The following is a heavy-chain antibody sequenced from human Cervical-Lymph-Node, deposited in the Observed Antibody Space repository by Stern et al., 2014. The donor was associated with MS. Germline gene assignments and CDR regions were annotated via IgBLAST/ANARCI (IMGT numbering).Heavy chain of an antibody. V-gene: IGHV4-31*03. J-gene: IGHJ5*02. CDR3: ASRWSGTYYGQNWFDP. Sequence: VQLQESGPGLVKPSQTLSLTCTVSGGSISSGGHYWSWIRQHPGKGLEWIGYIYYSGGTFYNPSLKSRVSISLDTSKNQFSLKLSSVTAADTAVYYCASRWSGTYYGQNWFDPWGQGTLVTVSS. CDR2: IYYSGGT. D-gene: IGHD1-26*01. CDR1: GGSISSGGHY.